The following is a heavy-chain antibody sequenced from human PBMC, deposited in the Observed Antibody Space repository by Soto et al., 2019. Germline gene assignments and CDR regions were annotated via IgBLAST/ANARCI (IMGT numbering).Heavy chain of an antibody. D-gene: IGHD2-15*01. J-gene: IGHJ5*02. CDR2: INHSGST. CDR3: AIRLVYCSGGSCFPSNWFDP. CDR1: GGSFSGYY. Sequence: SETLSLTCAVYGGSFSGYYWSWIRQPPGKGLEWIGEINHSGSTNYNPSLKSRVTISVDTSKNQFPLKLSSVTAADTAVYYCAIRLVYCSGGSCFPSNWFDPWGQGTLVTVSS. V-gene: IGHV4-34*01.